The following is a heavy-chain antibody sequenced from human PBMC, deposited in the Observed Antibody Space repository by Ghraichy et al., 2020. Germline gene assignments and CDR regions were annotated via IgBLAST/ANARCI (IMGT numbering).Heavy chain of an antibody. CDR1: GFIFSSYA. CDR2: ISGSANTI. V-gene: IGHV3-48*02. Sequence: GGSLRLSCAASGFIFSSYAMNWVRQAPGKGLEWVSYISGSANTIHYADSVMGRFTISRDNAKNSLFLEMNSLRDEDTAVYYCARASGGGGYRPDYWGQGTLVTVSS. J-gene: IGHJ4*02. D-gene: IGHD2-15*01. CDR3: ARASGGGGYRPDY.